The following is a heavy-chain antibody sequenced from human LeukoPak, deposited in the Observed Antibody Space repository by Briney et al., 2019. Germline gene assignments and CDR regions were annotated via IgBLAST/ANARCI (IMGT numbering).Heavy chain of an antibody. Sequence: PSETLSLTCTVSGGSISSSSYYWGWIRQPPGKGLEWIGSIYYSGSTYYNPSLKSRVTISVDTSKNQFSLELSSVTAADTAVYYCARGLVVAATFDAFDIWGQGTMVTVSS. CDR2: IYYSGST. J-gene: IGHJ3*02. V-gene: IGHV4-39*07. CDR3: ARGLVVAATFDAFDI. CDR1: GGSISSSSYY. D-gene: IGHD2-15*01.